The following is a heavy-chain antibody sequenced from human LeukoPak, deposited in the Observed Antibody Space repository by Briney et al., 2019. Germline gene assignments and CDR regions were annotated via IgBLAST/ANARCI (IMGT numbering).Heavy chain of an antibody. CDR3: AKAGGWTNYFDY. CDR2: ISAGGGST. V-gene: IGHV3-23*01. Sequence: GGSLRLSCAASGFTFSSYAMTWVRQAPGKGLEWVSAISAGGGSTYYADSVKGRFTISRDNSKNTLYLQLNSLRAEDTAVYYCAKAGGWTNYFDYCGQGTLVTVSS. CDR1: GFTFSSYA. J-gene: IGHJ4*02. D-gene: IGHD6-19*01.